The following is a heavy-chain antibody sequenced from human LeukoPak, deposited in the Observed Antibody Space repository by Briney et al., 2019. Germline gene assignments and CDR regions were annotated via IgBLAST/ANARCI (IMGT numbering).Heavy chain of an antibody. Sequence: GGSLRLSCAASGFTFSSYSMNWVRQAPGKGLEWVSSISSSSSYIYYADSVKGRFTISRDNAKNSLYLQMNSLRAEDTAVYYCARAGYCSSTSCCMDVWGQGTTVTVSS. J-gene: IGHJ6*02. CDR3: ARAGYCSSTSCCMDV. CDR2: ISSSSSYI. CDR1: GFTFSSYS. V-gene: IGHV3-21*01. D-gene: IGHD2-2*01.